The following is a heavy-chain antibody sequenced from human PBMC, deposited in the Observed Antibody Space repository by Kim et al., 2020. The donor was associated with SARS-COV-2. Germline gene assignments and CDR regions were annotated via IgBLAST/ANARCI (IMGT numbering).Heavy chain of an antibody. J-gene: IGHJ3*02. D-gene: IGHD3-10*01. V-gene: IGHV7-4-1*02. CDR3: ARDRLPDYYGSGSYRGDAFDI. Sequence: ASVKVSCKASGYTFTSYAMNWVRQAPGQGLEWMGWINTNTGNPTYAQGFTGRFVFSLDTSVSTAYLQISSLKAEDTAVYYCARDRLPDYYGSGSYRGDAFDIWGQGTMVTVSS. CDR2: INTNTGNP. CDR1: GYTFTSYA.